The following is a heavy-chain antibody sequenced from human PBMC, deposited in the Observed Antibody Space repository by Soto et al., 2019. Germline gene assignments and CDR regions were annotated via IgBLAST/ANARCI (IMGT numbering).Heavy chain of an antibody. J-gene: IGHJ6*02. CDR2: IGSSGGGT. CDR3: VRHAKLTSVTANVGYYYGLDV. CDR1: GFTFRNYD. D-gene: IGHD4-17*01. V-gene: IGHV3-23*01. Sequence: GGSLRLSSVASGFTFRNYDMSWVRLTPGQGLEWVAVIGSSGGGTYYADSVKGRFTISRDNSKNTLYLQLSGLRAEDTALYMCVRHAKLTSVTANVGYYYGLDVWGQGTTVTVSS.